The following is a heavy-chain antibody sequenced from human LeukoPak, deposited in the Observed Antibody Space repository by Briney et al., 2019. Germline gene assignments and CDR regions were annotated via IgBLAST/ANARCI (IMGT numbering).Heavy chain of an antibody. CDR3: ARGPTISETGYFDF. CDR2: IGHRGDT. D-gene: IGHD1-1*01. Sequence: KPSETLSLTCAVYGGSFSRYYWSWIRQSPGKGLECIAEIGHRGDTNYNPSVKSRVTISVDTSKNQFSLKVRSLSAADTAVYYCARGPTISETGYFDFWGQGTLVTVSS. CDR1: GGSFSRYY. J-gene: IGHJ4*03. V-gene: IGHV4-34*01.